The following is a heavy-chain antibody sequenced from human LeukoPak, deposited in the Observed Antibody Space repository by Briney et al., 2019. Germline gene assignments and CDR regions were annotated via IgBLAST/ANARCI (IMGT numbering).Heavy chain of an antibody. CDR1: GGSISNFY. CDR2: IHIRGCT. Sequence: SSETLSLTCTVSGGSISNFYWGWIRQPAGKGLEWIGRIHIRGCTDYSPSLKSRVSMSVDTSKNQFFLRLRPVTAGDTAVYYCVRDGTGDSSGWHLWGQGTLVTVSS. D-gene: IGHD6-19*01. CDR3: VRDGTGDSSGWHL. V-gene: IGHV4-4*07. J-gene: IGHJ4*02.